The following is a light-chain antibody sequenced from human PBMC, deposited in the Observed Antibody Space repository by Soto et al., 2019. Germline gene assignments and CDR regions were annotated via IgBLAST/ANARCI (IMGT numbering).Light chain of an antibody. CDR1: QSVSSRF. CDR3: QQYCRTFWT. V-gene: IGKV3-20*01. J-gene: IGKJ1*01. CDR2: GSS. Sequence: ENLLTQSPGTLSLSPGERATLSCRASQSVSSRFLAWYQQKHGQAPRLLIYGSSIRATGIPDRFSGSGSVTDFTLTISRLEPEDSAVYYCQQYCRTFWTFGQRTKVDIK.